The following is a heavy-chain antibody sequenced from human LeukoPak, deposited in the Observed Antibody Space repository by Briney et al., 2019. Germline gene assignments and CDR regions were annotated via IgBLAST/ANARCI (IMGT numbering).Heavy chain of an antibody. CDR1: GFTFSSYA. CDR2: ISGSGGST. D-gene: IGHD5-24*01. V-gene: IGHV3-23*01. CDR3: ARGRDGDPAFDV. J-gene: IGHJ3*01. Sequence: GGSLRLSCAASGFTFSSYAMSWVRQAPGKGLEWVSGISGSGGSTYYVDSVKGRFTISRDNSKNTLNLQMNSLRAEDTAVYYCARGRDGDPAFDVWGQGTMVTVSS.